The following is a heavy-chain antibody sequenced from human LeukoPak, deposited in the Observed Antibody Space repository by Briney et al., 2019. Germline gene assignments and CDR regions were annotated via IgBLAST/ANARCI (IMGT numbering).Heavy chain of an antibody. J-gene: IGHJ4*02. V-gene: IGHV4-34*01. Sequence: SETLSLTCAVYGGSFSGYYWSWIRRPPGKGLEWIGEINHSGSTYYNPSLKSRVTISVDTSKNQFSLKLSSVTAADTAVYYCASGYDLSYFDYWGQGTLVTVSS. CDR3: ASGYDLSYFDY. D-gene: IGHD3-3*01. CDR1: GGSFSGYY. CDR2: INHSGST.